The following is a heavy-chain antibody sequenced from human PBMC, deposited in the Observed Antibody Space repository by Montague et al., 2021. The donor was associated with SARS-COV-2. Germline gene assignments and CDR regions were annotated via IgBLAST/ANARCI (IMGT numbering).Heavy chain of an antibody. J-gene: IGHJ3*02. V-gene: IGHV4-34*01. D-gene: IGHD1-26*01. Sequence: KKNSGSTNYNPSLKSRVTISVYTSNNQFSLKLSSVTAADTAVYYCAREGVGATTNDAFDIWGKGTMVTVS. CDR3: AREGVGATTNDAFDI. CDR2: KKNSGST.